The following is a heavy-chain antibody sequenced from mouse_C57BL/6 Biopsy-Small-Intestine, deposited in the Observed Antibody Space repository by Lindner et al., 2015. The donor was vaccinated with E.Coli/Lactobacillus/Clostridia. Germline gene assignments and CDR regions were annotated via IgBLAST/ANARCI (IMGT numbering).Heavy chain of an antibody. D-gene: IGHD2-3*01. CDR1: GFTFSDYG. Sequence: VQLQESGGGLVKPGGSLELSCAASGFTFSDYGMHWVRQAPEKGLEWVAYISGGSSTIYYADTVKGRFTVSRDNAKNTLFLQMTSLRSGDTAMYYCARGNDGSFDYWGQGTTLTVSS. V-gene: IGHV5-17*01. CDR2: ISGGSSTI. J-gene: IGHJ2*01. CDR3: ARGNDGSFDY.